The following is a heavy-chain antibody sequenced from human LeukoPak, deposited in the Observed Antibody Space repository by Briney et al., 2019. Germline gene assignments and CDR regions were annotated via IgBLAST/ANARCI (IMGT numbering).Heavy chain of an antibody. D-gene: IGHD5-18*01. Sequence: SETLPLTCSVSGGSISSYYWSWIRQPAGKGLEWVGRIYSSGTTNYNPSLKSRVTMSVDTSKNHFSLQLTSVTAADTAVYYCARGYSYGYPFDYWGQGTLVTVSS. CDR1: GGSISSYY. CDR3: ARGYSYGYPFDY. V-gene: IGHV4-4*07. CDR2: IYSSGTT. J-gene: IGHJ4*02.